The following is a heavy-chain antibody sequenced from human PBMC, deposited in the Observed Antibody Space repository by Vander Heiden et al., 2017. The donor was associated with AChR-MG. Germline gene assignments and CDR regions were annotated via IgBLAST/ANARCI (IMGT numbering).Heavy chain of an antibody. D-gene: IGHD3-10*01. J-gene: IGHJ4*02. CDR2: ISYDGSTK. CDR3: ARESYGRYHFDY. V-gene: IGHV3-30-3*01. CDR1: GFPVSIFA. Sequence: QVQLVESGGGVVQPGRSLRLSCAASGFPVSIFAMHWVRQAPGKGLEWVAVISYDGSTKYYADSVKGRFTISRDNSKNTLYVQMNSLRTEDTAVYYCARESYGRYHFDYWGQGTLVIVSS.